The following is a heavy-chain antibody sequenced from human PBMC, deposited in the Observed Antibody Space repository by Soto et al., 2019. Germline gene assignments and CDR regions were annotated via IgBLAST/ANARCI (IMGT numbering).Heavy chain of an antibody. Sequence: QLQLQESGSGLVKPSQTLSLTCAVSGGSISSGGYSWSWIRQPPGKGLEWIGYIYHSGSTYYNPSLKSRVTISGDRSKNQFSLKLSSVTAADTAVYYCARLGSRRRKDYYFDYWGQGTLVTVSS. D-gene: IGHD6-25*01. CDR3: ARLGSRRRKDYYFDY. V-gene: IGHV4-30-2*01. CDR1: GGSISSGGYS. CDR2: IYHSGST. J-gene: IGHJ4*02.